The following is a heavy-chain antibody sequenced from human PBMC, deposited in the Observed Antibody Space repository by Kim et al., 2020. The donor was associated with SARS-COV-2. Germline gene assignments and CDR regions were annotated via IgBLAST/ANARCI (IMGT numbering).Heavy chain of an antibody. CDR3: VYGDYANWFDP. Sequence: GGSLRLFCAASGFTFSSYAMHWVRQAPGKGLEWVAVISYDGSNKYYADSVKGRFTISRDNSKNTLYLQMNSLRAEDTAVYYCVYGDYANWFDPWGQGTLVTVSS. D-gene: IGHD4-17*01. V-gene: IGHV3-30*04. J-gene: IGHJ5*02. CDR2: ISYDGSNK. CDR1: GFTFSSYA.